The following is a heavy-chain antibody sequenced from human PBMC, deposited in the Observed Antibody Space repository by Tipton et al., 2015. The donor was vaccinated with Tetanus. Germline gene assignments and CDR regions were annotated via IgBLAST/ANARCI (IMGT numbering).Heavy chain of an antibody. D-gene: IGHD2-15*01. J-gene: IGHJ3*01. CDR1: GFIFSSYG. Sequence: SLRLSCAASGFIFSSYGIHWVRQAPGKGLEWLAVSWYDGTDKYYADSVKGRFTISRDNSKNTLYLQMNSLRAEDTALYYCAREADCSGGSCFSGDFDPWGQGTMVTVSS. V-gene: IGHV3-33*01. CDR3: AREADCSGGSCFSGDFDP. CDR2: SWYDGTDK.